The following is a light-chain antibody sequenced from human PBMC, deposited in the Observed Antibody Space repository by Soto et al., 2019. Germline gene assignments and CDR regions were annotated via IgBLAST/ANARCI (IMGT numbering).Light chain of an antibody. V-gene: IGLV2-14*01. J-gene: IGLJ1*01. CDR3: VSYTTSASYV. Sequence: QSALTQPASVSGSPGQSITISCTGTSSDVGNYIFVCWYRQHPGKAPKLMIYDINIRPSGVSNRFSGCKSGNTASLTISGLQAEDEADYYCVSYTTSASYVFGTGTKVTVL. CDR1: SSDVGNYIF. CDR2: DIN.